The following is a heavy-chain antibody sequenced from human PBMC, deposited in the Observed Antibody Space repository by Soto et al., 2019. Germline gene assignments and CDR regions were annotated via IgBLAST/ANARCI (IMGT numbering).Heavy chain of an antibody. J-gene: IGHJ3*02. CDR3: ARDRPADAFDI. D-gene: IGHD6-6*01. CDR2: INAGNGNT. V-gene: IGHV1-3*01. CDR1: GYTFTSYA. Sequence: GASVKVSCKASGYTFTSYAMHWVRQAPGQRLEWMGWINAGNGNTKYSQKFQGRVTITRDTSASTAYMELSSPRSEDTAVYYCARDRPADAFDIWGQGTMVTVSS.